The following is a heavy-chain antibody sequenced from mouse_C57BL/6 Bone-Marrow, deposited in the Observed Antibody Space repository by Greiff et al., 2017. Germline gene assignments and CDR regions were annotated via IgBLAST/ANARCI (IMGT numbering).Heavy chain of an antibody. CDR2: IDPSDSKT. V-gene: IGHV1-69*01. Sequence: QVQLQQPGAELVMPGASVKLSCKASGYTFTSYWMHWVKQRPGQGLEWLGEIDPSDSKTNYNQKFKGKSTLTVDKSSSTAYMQLSSLTSDASAVYYGARSVTTVASFDYGGRGPGLTVSS. CDR3: ARSVTTVASFDY. J-gene: IGHJ2*03. CDR1: GYTFTSYW. D-gene: IGHD1-1*01.